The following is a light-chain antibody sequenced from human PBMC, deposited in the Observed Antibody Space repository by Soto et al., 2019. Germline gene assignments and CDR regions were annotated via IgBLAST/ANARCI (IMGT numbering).Light chain of an antibody. CDR3: QQRSNWPGT. J-gene: IGKJ4*01. Sequence: EIVLTQSPATLSLSPGERATLSCRASQSVSSYLAWYQQKPGQAPRLLIYDASNRATGIPARFSGSGSGTDFTLTISSLVPEDFAVYYCQQRSNWPGTFGGGTKV. CDR2: DAS. CDR1: QSVSSY. V-gene: IGKV3-11*01.